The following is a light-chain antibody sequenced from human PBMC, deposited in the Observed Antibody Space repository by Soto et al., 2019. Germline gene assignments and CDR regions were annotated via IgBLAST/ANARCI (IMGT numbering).Light chain of an antibody. J-gene: IGLJ1*01. Sequence: QSVLTQPPSASGNPGQSLTISCSGSTSNNLSKYVYWYRQLPGTAPRLLISMNDQRPSGVPERFSGSKSGTSASLAISGLRCEEEADYYCASGDDSRSGDVFGTGTKLTVL. CDR1: TSNNLSKY. CDR2: MND. CDR3: ASGDDSRSGDV. V-gene: IGLV1-47*01.